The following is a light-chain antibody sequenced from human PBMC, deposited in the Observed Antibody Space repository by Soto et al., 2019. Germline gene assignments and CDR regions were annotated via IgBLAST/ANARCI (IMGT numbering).Light chain of an antibody. CDR2: DAS. CDR3: QQRSNWPPEVT. J-gene: IGKJ3*01. CDR1: QSVSSS. Sequence: EIVLTQSPDTLSLSPGERATLSCRASQSVSSSLAWYQQKPGQAPRLLIYDASNMATGIPARFSGSGSGTDSNLTISSLEPEDFAVYYCQQRSNWPPEVTFGPGTKVDIK. V-gene: IGKV3-11*01.